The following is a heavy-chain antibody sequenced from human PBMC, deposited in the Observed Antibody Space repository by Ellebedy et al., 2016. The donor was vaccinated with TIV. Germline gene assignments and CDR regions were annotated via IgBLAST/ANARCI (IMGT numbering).Heavy chain of an antibody. CDR3: ARSVGLVYAFDV. CDR1: GGSISSYY. J-gene: IGHJ3*01. V-gene: IGHV4-59*08. CDR2: LYYSGTT. Sequence: MPSETLSLTCTVSGGSISSYYWSWIRQPPGKGMEWIGYLYYSGTTNYNPSLTSRVTISVDTSKNQFSLKLSSVTAADTAVYYCARSVGLVYAFDVWGQGTMVTVSS. D-gene: IGHD3/OR15-3a*01.